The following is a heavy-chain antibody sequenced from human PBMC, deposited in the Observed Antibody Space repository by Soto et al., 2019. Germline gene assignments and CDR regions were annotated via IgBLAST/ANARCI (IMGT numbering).Heavy chain of an antibody. CDR1: GGSISSSSYY. CDR2: MYYSGNT. V-gene: IGHV4-39*01. Sequence: PSETLSLTCTVSGGSISSSSYYWGWIRQPPGKGLEWIGSMYYSGNTYYNPSLESRATISVDTSKNQFSLKLSSVTAADTAVYFCARSSIRDYYFDYWGQGTLVTSPQ. CDR3: ARSSIRDYYFDY. J-gene: IGHJ4*02. D-gene: IGHD6-6*01.